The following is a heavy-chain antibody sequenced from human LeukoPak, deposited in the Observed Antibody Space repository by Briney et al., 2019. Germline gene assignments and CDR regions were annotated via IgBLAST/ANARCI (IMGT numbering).Heavy chain of an antibody. D-gene: IGHD3-3*01. CDR2: SGNAGST. J-gene: IGHJ4*02. CDR1: GFTLSSYA. CDR3: AKDGLQFSEWLPPLGY. Sequence: GGSPRLSCAASGFTLSSYAMSWVRQAPGKGLEWVSLSGNAGSTYYADSVKGRFTISRDITKNTLYLQMNSLRAEDTAVYYCAKDGLQFSEWLPPLGYWGQGTLVTVSS. V-gene: IGHV3-23*01.